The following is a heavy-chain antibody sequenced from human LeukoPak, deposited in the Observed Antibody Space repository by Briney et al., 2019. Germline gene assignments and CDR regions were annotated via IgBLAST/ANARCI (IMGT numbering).Heavy chain of an antibody. CDR2: IYYSGST. CDR1: GGSVSSSSYY. J-gene: IGHJ4*02. Sequence: SETLSLTCTVSGGSVSSSSYYWSWIRQPPGKGLEWIGYIYYSGSTNYNPSLKSRVTISVGTSKNQFSLKLSSVTAADTAVYYCARDQTDTALDYWGQGTLVTVSS. V-gene: IGHV4-61*01. CDR3: ARDQTDTALDY. D-gene: IGHD5-18*01.